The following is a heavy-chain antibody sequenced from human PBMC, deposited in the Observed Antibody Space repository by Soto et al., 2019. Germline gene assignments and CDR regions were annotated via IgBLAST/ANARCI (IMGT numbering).Heavy chain of an antibody. J-gene: IGHJ6*02. D-gene: IGHD6-6*01. V-gene: IGHV1-2*04. CDR1: GYTFTGYY. Sequence: ASVKVSCKASGYTFTGYYMHWVRRAPGQGLEWMGWINPNSGGTNYAQKFQGWVTMTRDTSISTAYMELSRLRSDDTAVYYCARDREYSSSSWYYYYGMDVWGQGTTVTVSS. CDR3: ARDREYSSSSWYYYYGMDV. CDR2: INPNSGGT.